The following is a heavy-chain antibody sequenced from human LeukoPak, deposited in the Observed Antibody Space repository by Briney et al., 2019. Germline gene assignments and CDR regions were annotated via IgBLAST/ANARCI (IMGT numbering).Heavy chain of an antibody. Sequence: GGSLRLSCEASGFTFRNYVIHWVRQAPGKGLEWVALISYDGNNKYSGDSVKGRFTISRDNAKNSLYLQMNSLRAEDTAFYYCAINGGGDSGYGNFDYWGQGTLVTVSS. D-gene: IGHD5-12*01. CDR2: ISYDGNNK. CDR3: AINGGGDSGYGNFDY. J-gene: IGHJ4*02. V-gene: IGHV3-30*04. CDR1: GFTFRNYV.